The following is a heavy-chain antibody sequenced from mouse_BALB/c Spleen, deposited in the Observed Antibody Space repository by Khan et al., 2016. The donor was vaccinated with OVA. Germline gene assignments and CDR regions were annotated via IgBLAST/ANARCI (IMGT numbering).Heavy chain of an antibody. CDR3: ASMILCYDGSNFEGYYFDY. Sequence: EVQLVESGPGLVKPSQSLSLICTVTGYSITSDYAWNWIRQFPGNKLEWMGYISYSGDTAYNPSLKSRISITRDTSKNQFFLQLNSVTTEDTATYYCASMILCYDGSNFEGYYFDYWGQGTTLTVSS. D-gene: IGHD1-1*01. CDR2: ISYSGDT. V-gene: IGHV3-2*02. CDR1: GYSITSDYA. J-gene: IGHJ2*01.